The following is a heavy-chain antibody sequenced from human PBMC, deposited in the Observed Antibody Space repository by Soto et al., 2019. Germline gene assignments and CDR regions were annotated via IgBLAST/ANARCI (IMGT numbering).Heavy chain of an antibody. CDR2: IYYSGST. D-gene: IGHD4-4*01. CDR1: GGSISSYY. J-gene: IGHJ4*02. Sequence: QVQLQESGPGLVKPSETLSLTCTVSGGSISSYYWSWIRQPPGKGLEWIGYIYYSGSTNYNPSLTSRVTISVDTSKNQFSLKLSSVTAADTAVYYCARHRFGRAVTYKYFDYWGQGTLVTVSS. V-gene: IGHV4-59*08. CDR3: ARHRFGRAVTYKYFDY.